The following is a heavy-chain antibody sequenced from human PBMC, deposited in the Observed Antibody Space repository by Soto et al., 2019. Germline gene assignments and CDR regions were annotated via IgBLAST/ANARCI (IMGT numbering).Heavy chain of an antibody. CDR2: IYYSWST. V-gene: IGHV4-30-4*02. Sequence: SDTLSLTCTVSSGSISSGDYYWILISHPPWKCLDWIGYIYYSWSTYYNPSLKSRVTISVDTSKNQFSLKLSSVTAADTAVYYCASRAPEVGATDYYYYGMEVWGQGTTVTVSS. J-gene: IGHJ6*02. CDR1: SGSISSGDYY. CDR3: ASRAPEVGATDYYYYGMEV. D-gene: IGHD1-26*01.